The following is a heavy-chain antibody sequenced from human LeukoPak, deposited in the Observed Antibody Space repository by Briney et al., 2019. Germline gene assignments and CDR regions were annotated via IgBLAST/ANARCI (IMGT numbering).Heavy chain of an antibody. J-gene: IGHJ2*01. CDR2: IIPILGIA. CDR3: ARDRGDGYNDYWYFDL. CDR1: GGTFSSYA. V-gene: IGHV1-69*04. D-gene: IGHD5-24*01. Sequence: SVKVSRKASGGTFSSYAISWVRQPPGQGLEWVGRIIPILGIANYSQKFQGRVTITADKSTSTAYMELSSLRSEDTAVYYCARDRGDGYNDYWYFDLWGRGTLVTVSS.